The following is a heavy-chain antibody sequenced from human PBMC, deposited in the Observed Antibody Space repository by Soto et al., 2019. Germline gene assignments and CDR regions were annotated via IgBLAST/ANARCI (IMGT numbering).Heavy chain of an antibody. CDR2: ISYDGKKI. V-gene: IGHV3-30*04. CDR3: AKGKGLDPGYDFLFDY. J-gene: IGHJ4*02. Sequence: QVQLVESGGGVVQPGRSLRLSCAASGFAFTSYALHWVRQAPGKGLEWVAVISYDGKKIYYADSVKGRFTISRDNSKNTLDLQMNSLRAEDTAVYYCAKGKGLDPGYDFLFDYWGQGTLVTVSS. D-gene: IGHD5-12*01. CDR1: GFAFTSYA.